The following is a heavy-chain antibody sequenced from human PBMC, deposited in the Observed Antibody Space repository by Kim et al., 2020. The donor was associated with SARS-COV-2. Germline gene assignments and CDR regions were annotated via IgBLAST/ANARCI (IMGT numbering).Heavy chain of an antibody. J-gene: IGHJ4*02. CDR1: GFTFSSYA. CDR3: ARTTPANRYCSGGSCYSGLDY. D-gene: IGHD2-15*01. V-gene: IGHV3-30*04. Sequence: GGSLRLSCAASGFTFSSYAMHWVRQAPGKGLEWVAVISYDGSNKYYADSVKGRFTISRDNSKNTLYLQMNSLRAEDTAVDYCARTTPANRYCSGGSCYSGLDYWGQGTLVTVSS. CDR2: ISYDGSNK.